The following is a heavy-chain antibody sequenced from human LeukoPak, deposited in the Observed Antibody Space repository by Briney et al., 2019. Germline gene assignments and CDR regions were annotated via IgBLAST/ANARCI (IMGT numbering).Heavy chain of an antibody. CDR3: ARGSRWFGELLFDY. D-gene: IGHD3-10*01. V-gene: IGHV4-61*02. CDR2: VSPSGST. Sequence: SETLSLTCTVSGGSISSGSFYWSWIRQPAGKGLEWIGRVSPSGSTNYNPSLKSRVTISVDTSKNQFSLKLSSVTAADTAVYYCARGSRWFGELLFDYWGQGTLVTVS. CDR1: GGSISSGSFY. J-gene: IGHJ4*02.